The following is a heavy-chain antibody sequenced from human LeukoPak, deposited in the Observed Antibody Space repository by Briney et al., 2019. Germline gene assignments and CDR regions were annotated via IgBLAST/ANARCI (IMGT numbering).Heavy chain of an antibody. CDR2: ISGSGGST. CDR1: GFTFSSYA. V-gene: IGHV3-23*01. D-gene: IGHD5-18*01. Sequence: GGSLRLSCAAYGFTFSSYAMSWVRQAPGKGLEWVSAISGSGGSTYYADSVKGRFTISRDNSRNTLYLQMNSLRAEDTAVYYCAKEVRGYSYGYEGDYWGQGTLVTVSS. J-gene: IGHJ4*02. CDR3: AKEVRGYSYGYEGDY.